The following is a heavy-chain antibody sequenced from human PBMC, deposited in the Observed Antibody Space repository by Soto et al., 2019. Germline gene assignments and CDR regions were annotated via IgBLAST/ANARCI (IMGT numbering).Heavy chain of an antibody. Sequence: EVQLVESGGGLVQPGGSLRLSCAASGFTFSSYWMSWVRQAPGKGLEWVANIKQDGSEKYYVDSVKGRFTLSRDNAKNSLYLQMNSLRAEDTAVYYCARGPTSHTVTLFDYWGQGTLVTVSS. CDR1: GFTFSSYW. D-gene: IGHD4-17*01. J-gene: IGHJ4*02. CDR3: ARGPTSHTVTLFDY. V-gene: IGHV3-7*01. CDR2: IKQDGSEK.